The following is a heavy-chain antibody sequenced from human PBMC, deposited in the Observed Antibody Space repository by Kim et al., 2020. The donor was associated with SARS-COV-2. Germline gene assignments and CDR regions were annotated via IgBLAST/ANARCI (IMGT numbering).Heavy chain of an antibody. V-gene: IGHV3-43*02. J-gene: IGHJ4*02. CDR1: GFTFAGSV. CDR3: SKASGWLPTY. Sequence: GGSLRLSCAASGFTFAGSVMHWFRQAPGKGLQWVALVSGDGGTTYYADSVKGRFTISRDNSKDSLYLQMNSLRTDYTAFYYCSKASGWLPTYWGQGTLVTVSS. CDR2: VSGDGGTT. D-gene: IGHD6-19*01.